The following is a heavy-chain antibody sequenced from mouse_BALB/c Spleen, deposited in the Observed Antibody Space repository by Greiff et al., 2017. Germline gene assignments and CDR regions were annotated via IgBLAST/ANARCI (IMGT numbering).Heavy chain of an antibody. CDR1: GYTFTSYT. Sequence: VQLQQSAAELARPGASVKMSCKASGYTFTSYTMHWVKQRPGQGLEWIGYINPSSGYTEYNQKFKDKTTLTADKSSSTAYMQLSSLTSEDSAVYYCARSIYYYGSSPLWYFDVWGAGTTVTVSS. J-gene: IGHJ1*01. CDR2: INPSSGYT. D-gene: IGHD1-1*01. CDR3: ARSIYYYGSSPLWYFDV. V-gene: IGHV1-4*02.